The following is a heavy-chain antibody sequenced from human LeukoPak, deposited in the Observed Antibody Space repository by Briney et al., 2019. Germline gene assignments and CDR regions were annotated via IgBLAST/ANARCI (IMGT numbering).Heavy chain of an antibody. V-gene: IGHV3-23*01. D-gene: IGHD6-13*01. Sequence: PPGGSLRLSCAASGFTFSSYAMSWVRQAPGKGLEWVSATSGSGGGTYYADAVKGRFTISRDNSKNTLYLQVNSLRAEDTAVYYCAKQGSSSSWLYFDYWGQGTLVTVSS. CDR3: AKQGSSSSWLYFDY. CDR1: GFTFSSYA. J-gene: IGHJ4*02. CDR2: TSGSGGGT.